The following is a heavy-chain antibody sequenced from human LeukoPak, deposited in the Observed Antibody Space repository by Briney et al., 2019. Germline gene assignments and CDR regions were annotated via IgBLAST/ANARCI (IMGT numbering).Heavy chain of an antibody. CDR3: AREEGYCSCPDY. CDR2: IKSDGNST. V-gene: IGHV3-74*01. D-gene: IGHD2-15*01. CDR1: GFTFSSYW. Sequence: PGGSLRLSCAASGFTFSSYWMHWVRQAPGKGLVWVSRIKSDGNSTSYADSVKGRFTISRDNAKNTLYLQMNSLRAEDTAVYYCAREEGYCSCPDYWGQGTLVTVSS. J-gene: IGHJ4*02.